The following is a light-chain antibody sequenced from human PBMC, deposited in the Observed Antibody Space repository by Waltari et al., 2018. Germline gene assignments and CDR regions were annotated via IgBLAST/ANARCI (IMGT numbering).Light chain of an antibody. CDR1: SPNIGNNY. Sequence: QSVLTQPPSVSAAPGQQVTISCSGSSPNIGNNYVSWYQQVPGTAPKLLIYDKRQPRSGIPDQFSGSKSGTSATLGITGLQTGDEADYYCGTWDSSLSAVVFGGGTKLTVL. CDR3: GTWDSSLSAVV. J-gene: IGLJ2*01. V-gene: IGLV1-51*01. CDR2: DKR.